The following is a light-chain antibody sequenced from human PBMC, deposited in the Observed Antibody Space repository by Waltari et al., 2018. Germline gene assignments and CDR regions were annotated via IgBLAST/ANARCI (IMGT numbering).Light chain of an antibody. J-gene: IGKJ1*01. Sequence: DIVMTKSPLSLPVTPREPASISCRSIQRLLHGNGYNYLAWYLQKPGQSPQLLIYVGSKRASGVPDRFSGSGSGTDFTLEISRVEAEDVGVYYCMQTLQTPPWTFGQGTKVEIK. V-gene: IGKV2-28*01. CDR2: VGS. CDR3: MQTLQTPPWT. CDR1: QRLLHGNGYNY.